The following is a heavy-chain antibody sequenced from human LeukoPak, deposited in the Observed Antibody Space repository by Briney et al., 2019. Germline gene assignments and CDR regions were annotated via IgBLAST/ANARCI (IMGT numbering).Heavy chain of an antibody. CDR2: INPTRGGT. J-gene: IGHJ4*02. Sequence: ASVKVSCKVSGYNFPGYYMHWVRQAPGQGLEWMGWINPTRGGTSYAQKFQGRVTVTRDTSISTAYMELSSLRSDDTAVYYCARSRLGYCSGGACYASDYWGQGTLVTVSS. CDR1: GYNFPGYY. CDR3: ARSRLGYCSGGACYASDY. D-gene: IGHD2-15*01. V-gene: IGHV1-2*02.